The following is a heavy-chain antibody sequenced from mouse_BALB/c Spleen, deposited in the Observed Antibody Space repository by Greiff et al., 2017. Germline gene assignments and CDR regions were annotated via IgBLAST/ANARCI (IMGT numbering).Heavy chain of an antibody. Sequence: VQLQQSGPELVKPGASVKISCKTSGYTFTEYTMHWVKQSHGKSLEWIGGINPNNGGTSYNQKFKGKATFTADTSSNTAYMQRSSLTSEDSAVYYCARGGNYRYWYFDVWGAGTTVTVAS. V-gene: IGHV1-18*01. CDR3: ARGGNYRYWYFDV. J-gene: IGHJ1*01. CDR2: INPNNGGT. D-gene: IGHD2-1*01. CDR1: GYTFTEYT.